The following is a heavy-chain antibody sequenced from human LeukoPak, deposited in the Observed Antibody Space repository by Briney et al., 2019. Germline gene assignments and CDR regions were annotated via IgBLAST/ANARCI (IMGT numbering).Heavy chain of an antibody. CDR3: AKGGESSLPFDY. CDR1: GASISGHY. J-gene: IGHJ4*02. V-gene: IGHV4-4*07. CDR2: VHTSRGT. Sequence: SETLSLICTVSGASISGHYGSWIRQPAGKEPEWIGRVHTSRGTNYNSSLKSRLTMSVDTSKNQFSLHLASVTAADTAVYYCAKGGESSLPFDYWGQGTLVTVSS. D-gene: IGHD3-10*01.